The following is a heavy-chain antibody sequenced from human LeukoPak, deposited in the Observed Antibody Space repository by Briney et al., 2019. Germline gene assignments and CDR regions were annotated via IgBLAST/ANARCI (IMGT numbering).Heavy chain of an antibody. CDR1: GYSFVTYW. V-gene: IGHV5-51*01. CDR3: ARKNPTALRNNWFDP. D-gene: IGHD5-18*01. J-gene: IGHJ5*02. CDR2: IYPGDFDT. Sequence: GESLKISCQGSGYSFVTYWIGWVRQMPGKGLEWMGSIYPGDFDTRYSPSFQGQVTISTDKSISTAYLQWSSLKASDTAIYYCARKNPTALRNNWFDPWGQGTLVTVSS.